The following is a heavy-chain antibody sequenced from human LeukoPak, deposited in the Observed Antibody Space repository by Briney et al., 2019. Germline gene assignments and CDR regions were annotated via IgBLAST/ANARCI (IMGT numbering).Heavy chain of an antibody. Sequence: SQTLSLTCTVSGGSISSGDYYWSWIRQPPGKGLEWIGYIYYSGSTYYNPSLKSRVTISVDTSNNQFSLKLSSVTAADTAVYYCASYGSGSYFGFSYWGQGTLVTVSS. V-gene: IGHV4-30-4*01. D-gene: IGHD3-10*01. CDR2: IYYSGST. J-gene: IGHJ4*02. CDR1: GGSISSGDYY. CDR3: ASYGSGSYFGFSY.